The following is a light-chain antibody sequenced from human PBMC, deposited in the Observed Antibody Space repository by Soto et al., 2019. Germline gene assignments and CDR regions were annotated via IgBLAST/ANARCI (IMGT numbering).Light chain of an antibody. Sequence: QSALTQPASVSGSPGQSITISCTGTSSDVGGYSYVSWYQQLPGKAPKLMIYDVSDRPSGVSNRFSGSKSGNTASLTISGLQAEDEADYYRSSYTSSSLYVFGTGTKLTVL. J-gene: IGLJ1*01. CDR3: SSYTSSSLYV. CDR2: DVS. CDR1: SSDVGGYSY. V-gene: IGLV2-14*01.